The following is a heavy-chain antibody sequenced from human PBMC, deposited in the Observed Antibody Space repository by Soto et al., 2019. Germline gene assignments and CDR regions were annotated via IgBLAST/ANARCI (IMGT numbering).Heavy chain of an antibody. D-gene: IGHD6-13*01. J-gene: IGHJ4*02. CDR2: ISSSSSYI. Sequence: GGSLRLSCAASGFTFSIYSMNWFRQAPGKGLEWVSSISSSSSYIYYADSVKGRFTISRDNAKNSLYLQMNSLRAEDTAVYYCARDLSGIAAAGYWGQGTLVTVSS. V-gene: IGHV3-21*01. CDR3: ARDLSGIAAAGY. CDR1: GFTFSIYS.